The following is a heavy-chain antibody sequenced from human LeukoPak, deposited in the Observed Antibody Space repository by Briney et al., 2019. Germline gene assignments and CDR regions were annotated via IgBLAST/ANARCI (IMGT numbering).Heavy chain of an antibody. V-gene: IGHV3-23*01. J-gene: IGHJ4*02. CDR3: AQFGPGMAVGDY. D-gene: IGHD2-8*01. Sequence: GGSLRLSCVASGFTFSRYAMSWVRQAPGKGLEWVSAISDSRTSTYYADSVKGRFTISRDNSKNTLYLQMNSLRAEDTAVYYCAQFGPGMAVGDYWGQGTLVTVSS. CDR2: ISDSRTST. CDR1: GFTFSRYA.